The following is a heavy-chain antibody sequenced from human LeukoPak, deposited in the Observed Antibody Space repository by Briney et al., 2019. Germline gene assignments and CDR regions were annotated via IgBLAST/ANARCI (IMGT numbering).Heavy chain of an antibody. Sequence: GRSLRLSCAASGFTFSSYGMHWVRQAPGKGLEWVAVIWYDGSNKYYADSVKGRFTISRDNSKNTLYLQMNSLRAEDTAVYYCAKATTYYYDSRADYWGQGTLVTVSS. V-gene: IGHV3-33*06. CDR2: IWYDGSNK. J-gene: IGHJ4*02. D-gene: IGHD3-22*01. CDR3: AKATTYYYDSRADY. CDR1: GFTFSSYG.